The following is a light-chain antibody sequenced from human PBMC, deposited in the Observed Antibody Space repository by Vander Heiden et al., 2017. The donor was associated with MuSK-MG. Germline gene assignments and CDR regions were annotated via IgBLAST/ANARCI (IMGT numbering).Light chain of an antibody. CDR2: GAS. Sequence: EIVMTQSPATLSVSPGERATLSCRASQSVSSNLAWYQQKPGQAPRLLIYGASTRATGIPARFSGSGSGTEFTLTISSLQSEDFAVYYCQQYNNWPPEVTFGGGTKVENK. CDR3: QQYNNWPPEVT. CDR1: QSVSSN. J-gene: IGKJ4*01. V-gene: IGKV3-15*01.